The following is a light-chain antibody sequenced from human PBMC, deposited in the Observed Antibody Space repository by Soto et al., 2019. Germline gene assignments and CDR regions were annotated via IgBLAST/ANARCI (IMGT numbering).Light chain of an antibody. Sequence: EIVMTQSPATLSGSPGERATLYCKASQRISSNLAWYQQKPGQPPRLLIYGASTRATGIPARFSGSGSGTEFTLTISGLQSEDFALYHCQQYNIWPPYTFGQGTRLEIK. CDR1: QRISSN. CDR3: QQYNIWPPYT. J-gene: IGKJ5*01. V-gene: IGKV3-15*01. CDR2: GAS.